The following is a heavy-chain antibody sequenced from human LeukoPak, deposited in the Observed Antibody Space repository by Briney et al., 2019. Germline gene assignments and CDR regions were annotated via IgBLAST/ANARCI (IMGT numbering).Heavy chain of an antibody. CDR1: GGSISSYY. Sequence: SETLSLTCTVSGGSISSYYWSWLRQPPGKGLEWIGYIYYSGSTNYNPSLKSRVTISVDTSKNQFSLKLSSVTAADTAVYYCARAPLNIVATIEFDYWGQGTLVTVSS. V-gene: IGHV4-59*01. D-gene: IGHD5-12*01. CDR2: IYYSGST. J-gene: IGHJ4*02. CDR3: ARAPLNIVATIEFDY.